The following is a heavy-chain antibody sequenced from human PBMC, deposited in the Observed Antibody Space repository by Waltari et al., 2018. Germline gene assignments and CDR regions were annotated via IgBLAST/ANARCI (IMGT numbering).Heavy chain of an antibody. J-gene: IGHJ4*02. V-gene: IGHV4-38-2*02. CDR3: ARRLWSGPFDY. D-gene: IGHD3-3*01. CDR2: IYHSGST. CDR1: GYSISSGYY. Sequence: QVQLQESGPGLVQPSETLSLTCTVSGYSISSGYYWGWIRQPPGKGLEWIGSIYHSGSTYYNPSLKSRVTISVDTSKNQFSLKLSSVTAADTAVYYCARRLWSGPFDYWGQGTLVTVSS.